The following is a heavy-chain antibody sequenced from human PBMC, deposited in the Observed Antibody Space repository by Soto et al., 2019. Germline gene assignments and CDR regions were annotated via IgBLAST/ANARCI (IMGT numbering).Heavy chain of an antibody. CDR3: ARDRMGYSGSGRCVGLCHYYHGMDV. V-gene: IGHV4-59*01. CDR1: GGSISSYY. D-gene: IGHD3-10*01. J-gene: IGHJ6*02. CDR2: IYYSGNT. Sequence: PSETLSLTCTVSGGSISSYYWSWIRQSPGKGLEWIGYIYYSGNTNYNPSLKSRVTISVDTSKNQFSLKLSSVTAADTAVYYCARDRMGYSGSGRCVGLCHYYHGMDVWGQGTTVTVS.